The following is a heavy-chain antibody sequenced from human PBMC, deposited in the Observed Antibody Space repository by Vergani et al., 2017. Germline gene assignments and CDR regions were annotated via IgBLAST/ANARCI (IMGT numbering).Heavy chain of an antibody. Sequence: QITLKESGPTLVKPTQTLTLTCTFSGFSLNTRGVSVVWIRQPPGKARDGLALIYWNDDQHYSPFLNNRVTITKDTSKNQVVLTMTNMDYVDTGTYYCFYRKTVCGTTGYFYPFYYYYYMGVWGKGTTVTVSS. D-gene: IGHD1-7*01. CDR2: IYWNDDQ. J-gene: IGHJ6*03. CDR3: FYRKTVCGTTGYFYPFYYYYYMGV. CDR1: GFSLNTRGVS. V-gene: IGHV2-5*04.